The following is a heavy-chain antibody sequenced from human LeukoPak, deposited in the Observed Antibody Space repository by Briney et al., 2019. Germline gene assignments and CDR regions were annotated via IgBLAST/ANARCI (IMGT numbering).Heavy chain of an antibody. CDR1: GFTFSSYS. D-gene: IGHD4-23*01. CDR3: AREASGSVVYYYYYYMDV. Sequence: GGSLRLSCAASGFTFSSYSMNWVRQDPGKGLEWVSYISSSSSTIYYADSVKGRFTISRDNAKNSLYLQMNSLRAEDTAVYYCAREASGSVVYYYYYYMDVWGKGTTVTVSS. J-gene: IGHJ6*03. CDR2: ISSSSSTI. V-gene: IGHV3-48*01.